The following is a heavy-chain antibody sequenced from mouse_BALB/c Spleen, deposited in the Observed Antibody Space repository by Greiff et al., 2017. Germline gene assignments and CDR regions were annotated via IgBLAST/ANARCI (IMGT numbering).Heavy chain of an antibody. V-gene: IGHV1-69*02. Sequence: QVQLQQPGAELVRPGASVKLSCKASGYTFTSYWINWVKQRPGQGLEWIGNIYPSDSYTNYNQKFKDKATLTVDKSSSTAYMQLSSPTSEDSAVYYCTRIRRDYYAMDYWGQGTSVTVSS. CDR2: IYPSDSYT. J-gene: IGHJ4*01. CDR3: TRIRRDYYAMDY. D-gene: IGHD2-12*01. CDR1: GYTFTSYW.